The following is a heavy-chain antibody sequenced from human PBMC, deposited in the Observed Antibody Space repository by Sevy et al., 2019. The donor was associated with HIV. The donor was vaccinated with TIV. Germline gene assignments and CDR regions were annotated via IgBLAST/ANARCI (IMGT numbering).Heavy chain of an antibody. D-gene: IGHD6-19*01. CDR2: IYYSGST. Sequence: SETLSLTCTVSGGSISSSSYYWGWIRQPPGKGLEWIGSIYYSGSTYYNPSLKSRVTISVDTSKNPFSLKLSSVTAADTAVYYCARHVEVAGLRLDYWGQGTLVTVSS. J-gene: IGHJ4*02. CDR1: GGSISSSSYY. CDR3: ARHVEVAGLRLDY. V-gene: IGHV4-39*01.